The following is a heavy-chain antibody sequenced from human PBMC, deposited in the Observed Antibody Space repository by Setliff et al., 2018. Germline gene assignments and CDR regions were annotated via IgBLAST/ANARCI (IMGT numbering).Heavy chain of an antibody. V-gene: IGHV1-18*01. D-gene: IGHD3-22*01. CDR3: ARINFYVSSGHYYAPDY. CDR2: INNYNTNT. Sequence: ASVKVSCKTSGYTFTNYGITWVRQAPGQGLEWMGWINNYNTNTNYAQKLQGRGAMTTDTSTSTAYMELRSLRSDDSAVYYCARINFYVSSGHYYAPDYWGQGAPVTVSS. CDR1: GYTFTNYG. J-gene: IGHJ4*02.